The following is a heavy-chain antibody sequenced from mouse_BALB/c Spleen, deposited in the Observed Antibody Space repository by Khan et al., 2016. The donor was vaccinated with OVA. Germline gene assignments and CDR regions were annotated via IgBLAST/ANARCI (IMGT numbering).Heavy chain of an antibody. Sequence: QMQLEESGPGLVAPSQTLSNTCTVSGFSLSRYNIHWVRQPPGGGLEWLGMIWGGGGTDYNSTLKSRLSISNDNYKSQAFLKMNSLQTDDTAMYYCARAYYRYDGYYAMDYWGQGTSVTVSS. CDR2: IWGGGGT. D-gene: IGHD2-14*01. V-gene: IGHV2-6-4*01. J-gene: IGHJ4*01. CDR1: GFSLSRYN. CDR3: ARAYYRYDGYYAMDY.